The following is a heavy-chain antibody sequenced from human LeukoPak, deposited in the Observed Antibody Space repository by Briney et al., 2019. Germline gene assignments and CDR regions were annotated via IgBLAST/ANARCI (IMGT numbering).Heavy chain of an antibody. V-gene: IGHV3-23*01. D-gene: IGHD5/OR15-5a*01. CDR3: AKVWNVYGQFDC. CDR1: GFTFSSFA. J-gene: IGHJ4*02. CDR2: ISNSGANT. Sequence: PGGSLRLSCAASGFTFSSFAMSWVRQAPGKGLEWVSGISNSGANTYYVDSVKGRFTISRDNSKNTLYLQMNSLRAEDTAVYYCAKVWNVYGQFDCWGQGTLVTVSS.